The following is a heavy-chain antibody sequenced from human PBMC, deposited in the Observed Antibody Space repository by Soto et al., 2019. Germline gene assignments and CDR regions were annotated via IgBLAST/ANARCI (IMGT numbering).Heavy chain of an antibody. CDR2: INWNSGSI. CDR3: ARESEDLTSNFDY. V-gene: IGHV3-9*01. Sequence: PGGSLRLSCAASGFTFDDYAMHWVRQVPGKGLEWVSGINWNSGSIGYGDSVKGRFTISRDNAKNSLYLEMNSLRAEDTAVYYCARESEDLTSNFDYWGQGTLVTVSS. CDR1: GFTFDDYA. J-gene: IGHJ4*02.